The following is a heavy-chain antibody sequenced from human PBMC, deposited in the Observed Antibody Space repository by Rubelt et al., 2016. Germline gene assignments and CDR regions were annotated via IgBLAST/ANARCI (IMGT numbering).Heavy chain of an antibody. CDR3: ATEFNNWNDVY. Sequence: QVQLVQSGAEVKKPGASVKVSCKVSGYTLTELSMHWVRQAPGKGLEWMGGFDPEDGETIYATQFQGRGTMTEDTSTDTAYMERSSLGAEETAVYYCATEFNNWNDVYWGQGTLVTVSS. CDR2: FDPEDGET. D-gene: IGHD1-1*01. V-gene: IGHV1-24*01. CDR1: GYTLTELS. J-gene: IGHJ4*02.